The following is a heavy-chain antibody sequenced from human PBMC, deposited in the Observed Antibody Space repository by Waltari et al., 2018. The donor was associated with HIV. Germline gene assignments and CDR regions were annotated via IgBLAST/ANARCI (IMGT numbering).Heavy chain of an antibody. D-gene: IGHD1-1*01. Sequence: QVQLVQSGAEVKKPGSSVKVSCKASGGTFSSYAISWVRQAPGQGVEWMGRSMPHLGIAIYAHKFEGRVTMTADKSTSTAYRELVSLRSEDTAVYYWARDLTEGTYKGPFYYWGQGTLVTVSS. V-gene: IGHV1-69*04. CDR2: SMPHLGIA. J-gene: IGHJ4*02. CDR1: GGTFSSYA. CDR3: ARDLTEGTYKGPFYY.